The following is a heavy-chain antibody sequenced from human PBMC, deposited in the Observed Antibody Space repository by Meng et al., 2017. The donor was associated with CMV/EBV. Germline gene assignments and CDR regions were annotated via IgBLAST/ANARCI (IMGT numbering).Heavy chain of an antibody. CDR1: GYTFTSYD. Sequence: ASVKVSCKASGYTFTSYDINWVRQATGQGLEWMEWMNPNSGNTGYAQKFQGRVTMTRNTSISTAYMELSSLRSEDTAVYYCARGRVSDCSSTSCYRGAHYYYYGMDVWGQGTTVTVSS. CDR3: ARGRVSDCSSTSCYRGAHYYYYGMDV. D-gene: IGHD2-2*01. CDR2: MNPNSGNT. V-gene: IGHV1-8*01. J-gene: IGHJ6*02.